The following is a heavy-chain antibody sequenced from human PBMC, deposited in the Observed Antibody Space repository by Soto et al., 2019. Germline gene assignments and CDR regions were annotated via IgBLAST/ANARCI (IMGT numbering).Heavy chain of an antibody. J-gene: IGHJ4*02. V-gene: IGHV1-3*01. Sequence: QVQLVQSGAEVKKPGASVRVSCKASGYTFTSYAIHWVRQAPGQRLEWMGWINAGNGKTKYSQKFQDRLTITRDASASTAYMDLSSLRSEDTAMYYCARGRCVATTADYYLDYWGQGTLVTVSS. CDR3: ARGRCVATTADYYLDY. CDR2: INAGNGKT. CDR1: GYTFTSYA. D-gene: IGHD5-12*01.